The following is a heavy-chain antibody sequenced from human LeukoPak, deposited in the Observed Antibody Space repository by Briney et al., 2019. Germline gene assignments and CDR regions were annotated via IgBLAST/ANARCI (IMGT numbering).Heavy chain of an antibody. D-gene: IGHD3-10*01. V-gene: IGHV4-59*12. CDR3: ARGRGEGRGISMVRGVRAPSYNWFDP. Sequence: SETLSLTCTVSGGSISSYYWSWIRQPPGKGLEWIGFIFYSGTTNYNPSLKSRVTISVDTSKNQFSLKLSSVTAADTAVYYCARGRGEGRGISMVRGVRAPSYNWFDPWGHGTLVTVSS. CDR2: IFYSGTT. CDR1: GGSISSYY. J-gene: IGHJ5*02.